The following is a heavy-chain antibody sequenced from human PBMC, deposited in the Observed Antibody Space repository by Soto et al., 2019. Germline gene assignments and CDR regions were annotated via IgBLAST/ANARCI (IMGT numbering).Heavy chain of an antibody. Sequence: QVQLQPWGAGLLKPSETLSLTCAVYGGSFSGYYWSWIRQPPGKGLEWIGEINHSGSTNYNPSLKSRVSISVDTTKNQLYLKLSAVTAADTAVYYCARQGSSWYGDNSFDPGGQGTLVTVSS. V-gene: IGHV4-34*01. J-gene: IGHJ5*02. CDR1: GGSFSGYY. CDR2: INHSGST. CDR3: ARQGSSWYGDNSFDP. D-gene: IGHD6-13*01.